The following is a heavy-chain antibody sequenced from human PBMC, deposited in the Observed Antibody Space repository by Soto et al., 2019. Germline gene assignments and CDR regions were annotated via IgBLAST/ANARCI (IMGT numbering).Heavy chain of an antibody. CDR3: ARGAETYYYGSGSYYDNWFDP. D-gene: IGHD3-10*01. J-gene: IGHJ5*02. V-gene: IGHV4-34*01. CDR1: GGSFSVYY. CDR2: INHSGST. Sequence: PSETLSLTCAVYGGSFSVYYWSWIRHPPGKGLEWIGEINHSGSTNYNPSLKSRITISVDTSKNQFSLKLSSVTAADTAVYYCARGAETYYYGSGSYYDNWFDPWGQGTLVTVSS.